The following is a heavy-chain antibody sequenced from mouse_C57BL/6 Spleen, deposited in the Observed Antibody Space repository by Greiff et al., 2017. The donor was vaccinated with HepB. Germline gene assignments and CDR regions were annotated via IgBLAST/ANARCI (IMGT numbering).Heavy chain of an antibody. CDR3: ARKLGYYYAMDY. CDR1: GFSLTSYA. D-gene: IGHD4-1*01. CDR2: IWTGGGT. Sequence: VQLVESGPGLVAPSPSLSMTCTVSGFSLTSYAISWVHQPPGQGLEWLGVIWTGGGTNYNSALKSRLSISKDNSKSQVFLKMNSPQTDDTARYYWARKLGYYYAMDYWGQGTSVTVSS. V-gene: IGHV2-9-1*01. J-gene: IGHJ4*01.